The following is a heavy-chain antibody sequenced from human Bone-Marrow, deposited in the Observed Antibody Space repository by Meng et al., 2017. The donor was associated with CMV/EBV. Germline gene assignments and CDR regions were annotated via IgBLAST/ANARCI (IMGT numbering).Heavy chain of an antibody. V-gene: IGHV4-34*01. D-gene: IGHD6-19*01. J-gene: IGHJ4*02. CDR1: GGSFSGYY. Sequence: QLQLQQWGAGLLKPSETLSLTCAVYGGSFSGYYWSWIRQPPGKGLEWIGEINHSGSTNYNPSLKSRVTISVDTSKNQFSLKLSSVTAADTAVYYCARAQAVAGRFCVYWGQGTLVTVSS. CDR2: INHSGST. CDR3: ARAQAVAGRFCVY.